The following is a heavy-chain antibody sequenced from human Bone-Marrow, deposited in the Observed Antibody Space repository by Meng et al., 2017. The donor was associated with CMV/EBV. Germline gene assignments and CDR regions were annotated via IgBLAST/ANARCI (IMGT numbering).Heavy chain of an antibody. D-gene: IGHD2-2*02. CDR2: IRYDGSNK. V-gene: IGHV3-30*02. CDR1: GFTFSSYG. CDR3: AREFEGPDIVVVPAAILDY. Sequence: SCKASGFTFSSYGMHWVRQAPGKGLEWVTFIRYDGSNKYYADSVKGRFTISRDNSKNTLYLQMNSLRAEDTAVYYCAREFEGPDIVVVPAAILDYCGQGTLVTVSS. J-gene: IGHJ4*02.